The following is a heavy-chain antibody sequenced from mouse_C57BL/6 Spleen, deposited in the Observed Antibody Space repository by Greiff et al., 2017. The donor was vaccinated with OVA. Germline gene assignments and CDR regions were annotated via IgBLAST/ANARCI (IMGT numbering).Heavy chain of an antibody. J-gene: IGHJ2*01. D-gene: IGHD1-1*01. CDR2: ISSGSSTI. CDR3: AIITTVVDY. CDR1: GFTFSDYG. V-gene: IGHV5-17*01. Sequence: EVKLQESGGGLVKPGGSLKLSCAASGFTFSDYGMHWVRQAPEKGLEWVAYISSGSSTIYYADTVKGRFTISRDNAKNTLFLQMTSLRSEDTAMYYCAIITTVVDYWGQGTTLTVSS.